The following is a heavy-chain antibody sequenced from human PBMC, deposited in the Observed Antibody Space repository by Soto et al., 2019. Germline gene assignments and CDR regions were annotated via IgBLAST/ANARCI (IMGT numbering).Heavy chain of an antibody. D-gene: IGHD2-2*01. Sequence: SGPTLVNPTQTLTLTCTFSGFSLSTSGVGVGWIRQPPGKALEWLALIYWNDDKRYSPSLKSRLTITKDTSKNQVVLTMTNMDPVDTATYYCARTRYCSSTSCPPDDYYYYYMDVWGKGTTVTVSS. V-gene: IGHV2-5*01. J-gene: IGHJ6*03. CDR2: IYWNDDK. CDR3: ARTRYCSSTSCPPDDYYYYYMDV. CDR1: GFSLSTSGVG.